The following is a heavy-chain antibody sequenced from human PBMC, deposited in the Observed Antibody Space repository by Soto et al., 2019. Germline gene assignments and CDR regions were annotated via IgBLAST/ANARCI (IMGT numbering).Heavy chain of an antibody. CDR1: GGSISSYY. CDR2: IYYSGST. CDR3: ARQGLGYYDFWSGYYYYYGMDV. D-gene: IGHD3-3*01. Sequence: SETLSLTCTVSGGSISSYYWSWIRQPPGKGLEWIGYIYYSGSTNYNPSLKSRVTISVDTSKNQFSLKLSSVTAADTAVYYCARQGLGYYDFWSGYYYYYGMDVWGQGTTVTVS. V-gene: IGHV4-59*01. J-gene: IGHJ6*02.